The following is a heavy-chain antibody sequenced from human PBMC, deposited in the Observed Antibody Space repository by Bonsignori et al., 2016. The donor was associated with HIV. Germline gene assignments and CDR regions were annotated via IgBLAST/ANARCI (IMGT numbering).Heavy chain of an antibody. CDR2: IDDSGRN. CDR1: AGSISSTNYY. Sequence: SETLSLTCTVSAGSISSTNYYWGWIRQPPGKRLEWIGTIDDSGRNYYNPSFKSRVSISIDTSKNQFSLMLTSVTAADTAVYYCARDLQWGLYWGQGTQVTVSS. V-gene: IGHV4-39*07. CDR3: ARDLQWGLY. J-gene: IGHJ4*02. D-gene: IGHD6-19*01.